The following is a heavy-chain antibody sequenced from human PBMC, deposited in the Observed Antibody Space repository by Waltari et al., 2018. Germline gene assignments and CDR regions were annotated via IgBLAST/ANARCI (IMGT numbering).Heavy chain of an antibody. D-gene: IGHD3-3*01. CDR1: GYTFTGYY. Sequence: QVQLVPSGAEGTTPGASLKVSCTPPGYTFTGYYMHWGRQAPGQGLEWMGWINPNSGGTNYVQKFQGRVTMTRDTSISTAYMELSRLRSDDTAVYYGARALGVVDYWGQGTLVTVSS. CDR3: ARALGVVDY. J-gene: IGHJ4*02. V-gene: IGHV1-2*02. CDR2: INPNSGGT.